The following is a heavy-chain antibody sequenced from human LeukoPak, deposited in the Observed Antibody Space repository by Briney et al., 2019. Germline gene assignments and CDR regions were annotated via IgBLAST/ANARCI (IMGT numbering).Heavy chain of an antibody. CDR3: ARNGLRRYSHGSLGSVY. CDR1: GFTFSSYA. V-gene: IGHV3-23*01. J-gene: IGHJ4*02. Sequence: GGSLRLSCAASGFTFSSYAMSWVRQAPGKGLEWVSAISGSGGSTYYADSVKGRFTISRDNSKNTLYLQMNSLRAEDTAVYYCARNGLRRYSHGSLGSVYWGQGTLVTVSS. CDR2: ISGSGGST. D-gene: IGHD5-18*01.